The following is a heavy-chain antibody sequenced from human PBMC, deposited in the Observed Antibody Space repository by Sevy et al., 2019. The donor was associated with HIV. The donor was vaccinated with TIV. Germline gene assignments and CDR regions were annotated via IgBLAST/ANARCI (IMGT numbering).Heavy chain of an antibody. CDR3: AKDRWDTTSPSRALDF. D-gene: IGHD1-26*01. J-gene: IGHJ4*02. Sequence: GGSLRLSCAASGFTLSNCNMNWVRQAPGKGLEWISYIRSGDDTIYYAQSVKGRFTFSRDNAKKSLYLQMDSLTDEDTAVYYCAKDRWDTTSPSRALDFWGQGTLVTVSS. CDR2: IRSGDDTI. CDR1: GFTLSNCN. V-gene: IGHV3-48*02.